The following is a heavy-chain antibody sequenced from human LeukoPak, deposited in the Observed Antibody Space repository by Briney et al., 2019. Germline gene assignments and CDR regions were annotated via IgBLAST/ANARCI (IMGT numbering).Heavy chain of an antibody. CDR3: ARISGDIGY. J-gene: IGHJ4*02. D-gene: IGHD2-15*01. Sequence: ASVKVSCKASGYTFTSYDINWVRQATGQGLEWMGWMNPNSGNTGYAQKFQGRVTMTRDTSTSTVYMELSSLRSEDTAVYYCARISGDIGYWGQGTLVTVSS. V-gene: IGHV1-8*01. CDR1: GYTFTSYD. CDR2: MNPNSGNT.